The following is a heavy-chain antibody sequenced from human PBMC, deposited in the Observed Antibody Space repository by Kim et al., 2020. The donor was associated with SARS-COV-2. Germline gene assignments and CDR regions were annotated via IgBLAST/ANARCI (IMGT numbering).Heavy chain of an antibody. Sequence: GGSLRLSCAASGFTFSNAWMSWVRQAPGKGLEWVGRIKSKTDGGTTDYAAPVKGRFTISRDDSKNTLYLQMNSLKTEDTAVYYCTTDFPWYYDILTGLYGMDVWGQGTTVTVSS. J-gene: IGHJ6*02. CDR2: IKSKTDGGTT. V-gene: IGHV3-15*01. CDR1: GFTFSNAW. D-gene: IGHD3-9*01. CDR3: TTDFPWYYDILTGLYGMDV.